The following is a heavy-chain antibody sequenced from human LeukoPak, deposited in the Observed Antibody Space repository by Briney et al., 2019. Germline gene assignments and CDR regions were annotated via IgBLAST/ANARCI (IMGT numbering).Heavy chain of an antibody. V-gene: IGHV4-59*08. D-gene: IGHD6-6*01. CDR1: GGSISSYY. CDR2: IYYSGST. Sequence: PSETLSLTCTVSGGSISSYYWSWIRQPPGKGLEWIGYIYYSGSTNYNPSLKSRVTISVDTSKNQFSLKLSSVTAADTAVYFCASKNPSIAARWFDPWGQGTLVTVSS. CDR3: ASKNPSIAARWFDP. J-gene: IGHJ5*02.